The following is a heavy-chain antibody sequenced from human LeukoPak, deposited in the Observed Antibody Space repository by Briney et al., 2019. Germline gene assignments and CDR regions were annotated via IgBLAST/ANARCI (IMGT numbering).Heavy chain of an antibody. V-gene: IGHV1-69*13. CDR3: ARSPDRYRSVYLDAFDI. D-gene: IGHD3-22*01. CDR2: IIPIFGTA. CDR1: VGIFSSYA. Sequence: SVKVSCKASVGIFSSYAISWVRQAPGQGLEWMGGIIPIFGTANYAQKFQGRVTITADESTSTDYMELSNLRSENRRDYYCARSPDRYRSVYLDAFDIWGQGTMVTVSS. J-gene: IGHJ3*02.